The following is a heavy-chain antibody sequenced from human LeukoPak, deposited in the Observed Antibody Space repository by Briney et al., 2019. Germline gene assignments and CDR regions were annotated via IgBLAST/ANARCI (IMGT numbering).Heavy chain of an antibody. Sequence: SVKVSCKASGGTFSSYAISWVRQAPGQGLEWMGGIIPIFGTANYAQKFQGRVTITADESTSTAYMELSSLRSEDTAVYYCARDSGSGYDRRAFDYWGQGALVTVSS. CDR3: ARDSGSGYDRRAFDY. CDR2: IIPIFGTA. D-gene: IGHD5-12*01. J-gene: IGHJ4*02. V-gene: IGHV1-69*13. CDR1: GGTFSSYA.